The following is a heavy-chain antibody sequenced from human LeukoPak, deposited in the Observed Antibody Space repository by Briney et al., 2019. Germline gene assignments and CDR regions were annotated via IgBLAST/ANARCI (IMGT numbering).Heavy chain of an antibody. D-gene: IGHD3-9*01. V-gene: IGHV1-18*01. CDR3: ARVKTSLSILRYFDWLDYGMDV. CDR1: GYTFTSYG. CDR2: ISAYNGNT. J-gene: IGHJ6*02. Sequence: VASVTVSCTASGYTFTSYGISWVRQAPGQGLEWMGWISAYNGNTNYAQKLQGRVTMTTDTSTSTAYMELRSLRSDDTAVYYCARVKTSLSILRYFDWLDYGMDVWGQGTTVTVSS.